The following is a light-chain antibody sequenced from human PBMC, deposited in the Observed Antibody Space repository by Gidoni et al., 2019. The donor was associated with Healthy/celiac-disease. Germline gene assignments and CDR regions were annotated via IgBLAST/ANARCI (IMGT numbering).Light chain of an antibody. CDR3: QQSYSTPLT. CDR2: AAS. J-gene: IGKJ4*01. CDR1: QSMSSY. Sequence: DIQMTQSPSSLSASVGDRVTITCRASQSMSSYLNWYQQKPGKAPQLLIYAASSLQSGVPSRFRRSGSGTDFSLTISSLQPEDFATYYCQQSYSTPLTFGGWTKVEIK. V-gene: IGKV1-39*01.